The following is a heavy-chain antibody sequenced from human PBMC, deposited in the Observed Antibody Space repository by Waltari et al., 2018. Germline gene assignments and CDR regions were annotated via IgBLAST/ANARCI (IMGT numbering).Heavy chain of an antibody. Sequence: QVQLVQSGAEVKKPGASVKVSCKASGYTFTGYYMHWVAQASGQGLAWMGRINPNSGGTNYAQKFQGRVTMTRDTSISTAYMELSRLRSDDTAVYYCARGYCSSTSCYNWFDPWGQGTLVTVSS. D-gene: IGHD2-2*01. J-gene: IGHJ5*02. V-gene: IGHV1-2*06. CDR2: INPNSGGT. CDR1: GYTFTGYY. CDR3: ARGYCSSTSCYNWFDP.